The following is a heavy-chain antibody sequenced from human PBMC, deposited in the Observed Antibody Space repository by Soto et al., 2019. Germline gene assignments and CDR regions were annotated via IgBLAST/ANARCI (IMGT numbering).Heavy chain of an antibody. CDR2: VSHDGRNT. CDR1: GFTFSDYA. D-gene: IGHD6-19*01. J-gene: IGHJ4*02. V-gene: IGHV3-30*18. CDR3: AKGGRHWLVTSDFNY. Sequence: VQLVESGGGVVQPGRSLRLSCAASGFTFSDYAMHWVRQAPGKGLEWVAVVSHDGRNTHYADSVKGQFTISRDSSNNTGSLEMTSLRAEDTAVYYCAKGGRHWLVTSDFNYWGQGALVTVSS.